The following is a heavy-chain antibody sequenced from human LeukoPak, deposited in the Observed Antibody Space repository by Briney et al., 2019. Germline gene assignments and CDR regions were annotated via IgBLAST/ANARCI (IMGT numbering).Heavy chain of an antibody. D-gene: IGHD2-2*01. CDR3: AREVDDCSSTSCDPMY. Sequence: GSLRLSCAASGFTFSSYAMHWVRQAPGKGLEWVAVISYDGSNKYYADSVKGRFTISRDNSKNTLYLQMNSLRAEDTAVYYCAREVDDCSSTSCDPMYWGQGTLVTVSS. CDR1: GFTFSSYA. V-gene: IGHV3-30-3*01. CDR2: ISYDGSNK. J-gene: IGHJ4*02.